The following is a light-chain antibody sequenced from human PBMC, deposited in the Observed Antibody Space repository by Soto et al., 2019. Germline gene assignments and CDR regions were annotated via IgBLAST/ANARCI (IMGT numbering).Light chain of an antibody. J-gene: IGKJ5*01. V-gene: IGKV1-5*03. Sequence: DIQMTQSPSTLSASLGDRVTITCRASQTISNLLAWYHQKPGRAPTLLIYKASTLESGVPSRFSGSGSGTEFTLTISSLQPGDFATYYCQQYNSYPLTFGQGTRLEIK. CDR2: KAS. CDR3: QQYNSYPLT. CDR1: QTISNL.